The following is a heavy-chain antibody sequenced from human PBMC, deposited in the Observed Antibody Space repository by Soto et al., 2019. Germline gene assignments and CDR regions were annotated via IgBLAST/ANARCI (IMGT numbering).Heavy chain of an antibody. D-gene: IGHD5-18*01. CDR1: GGSISSGDYY. J-gene: IGHJ6*02. Sequence: QVQLQESGPGLVKPSQTLSLTCTVSGGSISSGDYYWSWIRQPPGKGLEWVGSIYYRGSTCYNPSPKSRVTIPVDTSKNRFSLKLRSVTAADTAVYYFARASPVVTDVWGQGTTVTVSS. CDR3: ARASPVVTDV. CDR2: IYYRGST. V-gene: IGHV4-30-4*01.